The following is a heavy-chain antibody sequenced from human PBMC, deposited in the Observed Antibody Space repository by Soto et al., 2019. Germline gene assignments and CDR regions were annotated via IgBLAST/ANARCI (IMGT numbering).Heavy chain of an antibody. CDR1: GGSISNYY. V-gene: IGHV4-59*08. CDR2: VHDSWGS. Sequence: QVPLQESGPGLVKPSETLSLSCTVSGGSISNYYWSWFRQTPGKGLEWIGYVHDSWGSNYNPSLERCAALTLDTPRSKFSLYLSSVAATVAAVYFCSRQGFGALHGRVEVWGQGTTLTVSS. CDR3: SRQGFGALHGRVEV. D-gene: IGHD3-10*01. J-gene: IGHJ6*02.